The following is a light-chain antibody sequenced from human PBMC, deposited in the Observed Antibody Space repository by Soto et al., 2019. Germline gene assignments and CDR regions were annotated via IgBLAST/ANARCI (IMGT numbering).Light chain of an antibody. CDR3: QHRSNWRYT. CDR1: QSISKY. V-gene: IGKV3-11*01. CDR2: DAS. J-gene: IGKJ5*01. Sequence: EIVFTQSPATLSFSPGERGTLCCWASQSISKYLAWYQQKPGQAPRLLIYDASNRATGIPARFSASGSGTDFTLTISSLEPEDFVLYYCQHRSNWRYTFGQGTRLEI.